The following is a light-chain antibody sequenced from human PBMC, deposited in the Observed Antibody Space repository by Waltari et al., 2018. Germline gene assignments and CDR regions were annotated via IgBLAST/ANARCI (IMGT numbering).Light chain of an antibody. CDR2: RND. Sequence: QSVLTQPPSASGTPGQRVTISCSGSSSNIGGNVVNCYQQVPGTTPKLLIYRNDQRPSGVPDRFSGSKSGTSASLAISGLRSEDEADYYCAAWDDKLGGRWEFGGGTKLTVL. J-gene: IGLJ2*01. CDR3: AAWDDKLGGRWE. V-gene: IGLV1-47*01. CDR1: SSNIGGNV.